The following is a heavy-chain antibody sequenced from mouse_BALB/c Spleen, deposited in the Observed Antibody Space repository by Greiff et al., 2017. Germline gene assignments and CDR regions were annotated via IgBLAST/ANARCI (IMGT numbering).Heavy chain of an antibody. J-gene: IGHJ4*01. D-gene: IGHD2-4*01. Sequence: EVQLQQSGAELVKPGASVKSSCTASGFNIKDTYMHWVKQRPEQGLEWIGRIVPGNGNTKYDPKFQGKATTTADTTSNTAYLQLSSLTSEDTAVYYCAREGIYDYGAMDYWGQGTSVTVSS. CDR1: GFNIKDTY. CDR3: AREGIYDYGAMDY. V-gene: IGHV14-3*02. CDR2: IVPGNGNT.